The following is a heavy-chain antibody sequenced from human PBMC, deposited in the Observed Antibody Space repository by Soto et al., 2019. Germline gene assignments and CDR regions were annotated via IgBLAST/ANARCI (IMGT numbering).Heavy chain of an antibody. D-gene: IGHD6-6*01. Sequence: SETLSLTCTVSSGSISSYYWSWIRQPPGKGLEWIGYIYYSGSTNYNRSLKSRVTISVDTSKNQFSLKLSSVTAADTAVYYCERVTIVAARPSSWFDPWGQGTLVTVSS. V-gene: IGHV4-59*01. CDR1: SGSISSYY. CDR3: ERVTIVAARPSSWFDP. J-gene: IGHJ5*02. CDR2: IYYSGST.